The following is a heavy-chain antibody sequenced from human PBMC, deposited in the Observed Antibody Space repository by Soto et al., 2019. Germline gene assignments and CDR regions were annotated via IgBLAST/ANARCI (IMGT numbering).Heavy chain of an antibody. CDR2: ISSSSTTI. J-gene: IGHJ3*02. CDR3: ARERNPQYDAFDI. Sequence: GGSLRLSCAASGFTFSSYSMNWVRQAPGKGLEWVSYISSSSTTIYYADSVKGRFTISRDNAKNSLYLQMNSLRDEDTAVYYCARERNPQYDAFDIWGQGTMVTVSS. V-gene: IGHV3-48*02. CDR1: GFTFSSYS. D-gene: IGHD4-4*01.